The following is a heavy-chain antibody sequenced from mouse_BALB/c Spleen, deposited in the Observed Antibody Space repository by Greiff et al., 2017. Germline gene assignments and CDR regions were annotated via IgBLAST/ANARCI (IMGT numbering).Heavy chain of an antibody. CDR1: GYTFTDYA. J-gene: IGHJ3*01. CDR3: ARWGYDGSAWFAY. CDR2: ISTYYGDA. Sequence: VKLMESGAELVRPGVSVKISCKGSGYTFTDYAMHWVKQSHAKSLEWIGVISTYYGDASYNQKFKGKATMTVDKSSSTAYMELARLTSEDSAIYYCARWGYDGSAWFAYWGQGTLVTVSA. V-gene: IGHV1S137*01. D-gene: IGHD2-14*01.